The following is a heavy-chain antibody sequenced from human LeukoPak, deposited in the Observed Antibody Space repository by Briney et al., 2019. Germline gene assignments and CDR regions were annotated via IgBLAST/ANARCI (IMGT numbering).Heavy chain of an antibody. CDR1: GYTFTGSY. CDR3: ATRGNDYGDYIGAFDI. Sequence: ASVKVSCKASGYTFTGSYMHWVRQAPGQGLEWMGWINPNSGGTNYAQKFQGRVTMTRDTSISTAYMELSRLRSEDTAVYYCATRGNDYGDYIGAFDIWGQGTMVTVSS. D-gene: IGHD4-17*01. V-gene: IGHV1-2*02. CDR2: INPNSGGT. J-gene: IGHJ3*02.